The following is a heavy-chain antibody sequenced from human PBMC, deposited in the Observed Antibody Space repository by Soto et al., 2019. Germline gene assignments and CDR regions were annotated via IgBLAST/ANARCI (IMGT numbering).Heavy chain of an antibody. V-gene: IGHV3-66*01. J-gene: IGHJ6*02. D-gene: IGHD3-16*01. Sequence: GGSLRLPCAVSGFSVTTNQMTWVRQAPGKGLEWVSIIYSGGATDYADSVKGRLTISRDNSKNTLHLQMNSLRGEDTAIYYCVRNYGAVWGQGTTVTVSS. CDR3: VRNYGAV. CDR1: GFSVTTNQ. CDR2: IYSGGAT.